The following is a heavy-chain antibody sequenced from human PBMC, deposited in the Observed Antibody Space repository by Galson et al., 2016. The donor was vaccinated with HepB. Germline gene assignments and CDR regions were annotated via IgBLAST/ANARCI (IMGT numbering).Heavy chain of an antibody. J-gene: IGHJ5*02. CDR3: ARDVAGTFRYNWFDP. Sequence: SVKVSCKASGYTFTRNGISWLRQAPGQGLEWIGWISANSGNTNYAQKFQGRVTMTRDTSTSTAYMELGRLRSDDTAVYYCARDVAGTFRYNWFDPWGQGTLVTVSS. CDR1: GYTFTRNG. D-gene: IGHD6-13*01. V-gene: IGHV1-18*01. CDR2: ISANSGNT.